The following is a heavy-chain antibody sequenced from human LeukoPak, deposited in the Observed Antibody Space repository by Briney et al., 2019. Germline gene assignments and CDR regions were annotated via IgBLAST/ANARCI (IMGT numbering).Heavy chain of an antibody. Sequence: GGSLRLSCAASGIPFSSYAMTWVRQAPGKGLEWVAGIVGSVGSTYYAGSVKGRFTISRDDSKNTLFLQMNSLRAEDTGVYYCAKESAAAALNWFDPWGQGTLVTVSS. CDR3: AKESAAAALNWFDP. J-gene: IGHJ5*02. D-gene: IGHD6-25*01. CDR2: IVGSVGST. CDR1: GIPFSSYA. V-gene: IGHV3-23*01.